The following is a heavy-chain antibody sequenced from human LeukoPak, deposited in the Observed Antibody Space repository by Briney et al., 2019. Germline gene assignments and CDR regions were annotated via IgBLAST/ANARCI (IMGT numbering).Heavy chain of an antibody. J-gene: IGHJ4*02. V-gene: IGHV1-69*13. Sequence: GASVKVSCKASGYTFTSYGISWVRQAPGQGLEWMGGIIPIFGTANYAQKFQGRVTITADESTSTAYMELSSLRSEDTAVYYCARSRLLMTSYFDYWGQGTLVTVSS. CDR3: ARSRLLMTSYFDY. CDR2: IIPIFGTA. CDR1: GYTFTSYG. D-gene: IGHD3-22*01.